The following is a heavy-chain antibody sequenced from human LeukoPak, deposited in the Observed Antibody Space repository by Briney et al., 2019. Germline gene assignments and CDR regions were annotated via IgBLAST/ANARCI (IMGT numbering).Heavy chain of an antibody. CDR2: IYYSGST. D-gene: IGHD3-22*01. V-gene: IGHV4-59*01. CDR3: ARGQEAHCYYDSSGYYPAAFDI. Sequence: SETLSLTCTVSGGSISSYYWSWIRQPPGKGLEWIGYIYYSGSTNYNPSLKSRVTISVDTSKNQFSLKLSSVTAADTAVYYCARGQEAHCYYDSSGYYPAAFDIWGQGTMVTVSS. J-gene: IGHJ3*02. CDR1: GGSISSYY.